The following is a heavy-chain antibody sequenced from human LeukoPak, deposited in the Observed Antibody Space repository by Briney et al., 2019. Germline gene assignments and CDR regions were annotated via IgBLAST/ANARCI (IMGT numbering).Heavy chain of an antibody. CDR1: GFTFSGYA. CDR2: ISDSGGTI. D-gene: IGHD5-24*01. V-gene: IGHV3-23*01. J-gene: IGHJ4*02. Sequence: PGGSLRLSCATSGFTFSGYAMNWVRQAPGKGLEWVSRISDSGGTIHHADSVQGRFTMSRDNSENTLYLQMNSLRAEDTAVYYCAKSREGYYFDYWGQGTLVTVSS. CDR3: AKSREGYYFDY.